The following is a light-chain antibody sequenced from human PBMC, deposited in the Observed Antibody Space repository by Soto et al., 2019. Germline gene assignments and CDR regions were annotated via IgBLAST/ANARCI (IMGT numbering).Light chain of an antibody. CDR1: QSVNSNY. J-gene: IGKJ3*01. Sequence: EIVLTQSPGTLSVSPGERVTLSCRASQSVNSNYLAWYQQRPGQAPRLLIFGASYRATGIPDRFSGSGSGTAFTVTISRLEPEDFAVYYCQQCSSSPPVFTFGPGTKVDSK. V-gene: IGKV3-20*01. CDR3: QQCSSSPPVFT. CDR2: GAS.